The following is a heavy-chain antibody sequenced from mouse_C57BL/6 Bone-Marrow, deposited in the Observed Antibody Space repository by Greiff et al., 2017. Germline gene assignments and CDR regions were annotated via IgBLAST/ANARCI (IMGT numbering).Heavy chain of an antibody. Sequence: DVHLVESGGDLVKPGGSLKLSCAASGFTFSSYGMSWVRQTPDKRLEWVATISSGGSYTYYPDSVKGRFTISRDNAKNTLYLQMSSLKSEDTAMYYCARRFTTVVAFYYFDYWGQGTTLTVSS. J-gene: IGHJ2*01. D-gene: IGHD1-1*01. V-gene: IGHV5-6*01. CDR2: ISSGGSYT. CDR3: ARRFTTVVAFYYFDY. CDR1: GFTFSSYG.